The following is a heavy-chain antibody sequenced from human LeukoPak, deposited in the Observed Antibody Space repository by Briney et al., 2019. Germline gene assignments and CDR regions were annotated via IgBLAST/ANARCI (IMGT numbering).Heavy chain of an antibody. CDR3: AKDGHSSGWPSWFDP. V-gene: IGHV3-23*01. CDR1: GLTFSSYA. CDR2: ISGSGGST. Sequence: GGSLRLSCAASGLTFSSYAMSWVRQAPGKGLEWVSAISGSGGSTYYADSAKGRFTISRDNSKNTLYLQMNSLRAEDTAVYYCAKDGHSSGWPSWFDPWGQGTLVTVSS. D-gene: IGHD6-19*01. J-gene: IGHJ5*02.